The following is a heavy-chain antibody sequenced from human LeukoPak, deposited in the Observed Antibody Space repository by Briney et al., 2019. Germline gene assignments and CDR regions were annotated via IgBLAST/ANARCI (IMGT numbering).Heavy chain of an antibody. CDR3: ARLQEWELLLMGTYSLDNAFDI. CDR1: GFSFTKYW. J-gene: IGHJ3*02. Sequence: GGSLRLSCTTSGFSFTKYWMSWVRQAPGKGLEWVATIIQDGSEMYYVDSVKGRFTISRDNAKNSLYLQMNSLRAEDAAIYYCARLQEWELLLMGTYSLDNAFDIWGQGTMVTVSS. V-gene: IGHV3-7*03. D-gene: IGHD1-26*01. CDR2: IIQDGSEM.